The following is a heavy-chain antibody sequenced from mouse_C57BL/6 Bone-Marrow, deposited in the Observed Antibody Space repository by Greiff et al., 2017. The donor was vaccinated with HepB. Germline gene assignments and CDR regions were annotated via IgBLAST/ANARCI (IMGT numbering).Heavy chain of an antibody. CDR2: IHPNSGST. CDR1: GYTFTSYW. V-gene: IGHV1-64*01. Sequence: QVQLQQPGAELVKPGASVKLSCKASGYTFTSYWMHWVKQRPGQGLEWIGMIHPNSGSTNYNEKFKSKATLTVDKSSSTAYMQLSSLTSEDSAVYYCARSRGYYYGPSYWYFDVWGTGTTVTVSS. D-gene: IGHD1-1*01. CDR3: ARSRGYYYGPSYWYFDV. J-gene: IGHJ1*03.